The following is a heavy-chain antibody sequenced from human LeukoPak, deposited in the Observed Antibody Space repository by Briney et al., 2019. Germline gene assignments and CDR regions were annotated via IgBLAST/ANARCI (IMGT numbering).Heavy chain of an antibody. Sequence: PGGSLRLSCAASGFTFSSYGMHWVRQAPGKGLEWVTVISSDGSLKYYADSVKGRFTISRDNSKNTVYLQMNSLRAEDTAVYYCAKYFSGSFDYWGQGTLVTVSS. D-gene: IGHD2-15*01. CDR2: ISSDGSLK. J-gene: IGHJ4*02. V-gene: IGHV3-30*18. CDR1: GFTFSSYG. CDR3: AKYFSGSFDY.